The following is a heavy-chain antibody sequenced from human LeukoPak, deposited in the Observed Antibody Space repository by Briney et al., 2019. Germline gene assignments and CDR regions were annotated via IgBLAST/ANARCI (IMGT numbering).Heavy chain of an antibody. CDR2: ISGSGGST. CDR3: AKVRSGWYYDY. Sequence: PVGSLRISCAASGFTFSSCAMSWVRQAPGKGLEWVSAISGSGGSTYYADSVKGRFTISRDNSKNTLYLQMNSLRAEDTAVYYCAKVRSGWYYDYWGQRTLVTVSS. D-gene: IGHD6-19*01. CDR1: GFTFSSCA. V-gene: IGHV3-23*01. J-gene: IGHJ4*02.